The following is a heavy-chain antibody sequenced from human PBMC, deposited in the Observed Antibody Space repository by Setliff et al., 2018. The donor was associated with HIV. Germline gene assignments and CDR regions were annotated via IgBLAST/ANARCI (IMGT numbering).Heavy chain of an antibody. CDR2: IDAGNGNT. D-gene: IGHD6-19*01. J-gene: IGHJ4*01. Sequence: WASVKVSCKASRYTFTTYAMHWVRQAPGQRLEWMGWIDAGNGNTKYSQKFQGRVTMTRDTSTSTVYMDLRNLRSEDTAVYYCARNQGDSSGWYAGDYWGHGTLVTVSS. CDR1: RYTFTTYA. V-gene: IGHV1-3*01. CDR3: ARNQGDSSGWYAGDY.